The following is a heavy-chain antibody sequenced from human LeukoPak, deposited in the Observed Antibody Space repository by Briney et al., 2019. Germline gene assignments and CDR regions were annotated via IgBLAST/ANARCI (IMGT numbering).Heavy chain of an antibody. D-gene: IGHD6-13*01. Sequence: SETLSLTCAVYGGSFSGYYWSWIRQPPGKGLEWIGEINHSGSTNYNPSLKSRVTISVDTSKNQFSLKLSSVTAADTAVYYCARSAAGTYYNWFDPWGQGTLVTVSS. J-gene: IGHJ5*02. V-gene: IGHV4-34*01. CDR2: INHSGST. CDR3: ARSAAGTYYNWFDP. CDR1: GGSFSGYY.